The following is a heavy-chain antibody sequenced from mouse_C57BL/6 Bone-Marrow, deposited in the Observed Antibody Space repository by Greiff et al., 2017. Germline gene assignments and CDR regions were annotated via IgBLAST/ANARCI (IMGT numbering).Heavy chain of an antibody. V-gene: IGHV1-82*01. CDR3: ARWVITTVVATWDYAMDY. CDR2: IYPGDGDT. D-gene: IGHD1-1*01. CDR1: GYAFSSSW. Sequence: VKLMESGPELVKPGASVKISCKASGYAFSSSWMNWVKQRPGKGLEWIGRIYPGDGDTNYNGKFKGKATLTADKSSSTAYMQLSSLTSEDSAVYFCARWVITTVVATWDYAMDYWGQGTSVTVSS. J-gene: IGHJ4*01.